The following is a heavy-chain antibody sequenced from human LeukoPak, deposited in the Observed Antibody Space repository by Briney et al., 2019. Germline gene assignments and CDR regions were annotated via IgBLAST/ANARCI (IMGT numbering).Heavy chain of an antibody. CDR3: AKDPLVGAATYFDY. CDR2: INATGHTT. V-gene: IGHV3-23*01. Sequence: GGSLTLSCPPSGFTFHNYALSWVRQAPGKGLDWPPAINATGHTTYYAHSVQGRFTTSRDNSKNTLYLQMNSLRGEDTAVYYCAKDPLVGAATYFDYWGQGTLVTVSS. CDR1: GFTFHNYA. D-gene: IGHD1-26*01. J-gene: IGHJ4*02.